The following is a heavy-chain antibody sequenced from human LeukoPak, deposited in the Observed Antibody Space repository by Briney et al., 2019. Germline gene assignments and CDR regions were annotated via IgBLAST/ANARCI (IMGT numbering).Heavy chain of an antibody. Sequence: PGGSLRLFCAASGFTFSSHAMSWVRQAPGKGLEWVSAISGSGGSTYYADSVKGRFTISRDNSKNTLYLQMNSLRADDKAVYYGAKAGRGMAAAGTYYYYYYMVVWGKGTTVTVSS. D-gene: IGHD6-13*01. V-gene: IGHV3-23*01. CDR1: GFTFSSHA. CDR3: AKAGRGMAAAGTYYYYYYMVV. J-gene: IGHJ6*03. CDR2: ISGSGGST.